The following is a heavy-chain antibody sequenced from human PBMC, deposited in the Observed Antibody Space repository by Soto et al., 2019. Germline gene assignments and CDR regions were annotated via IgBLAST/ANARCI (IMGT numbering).Heavy chain of an antibody. J-gene: IGHJ4*02. CDR2: IKQDGSEK. CDR3: ATTDYGGNNFDY. V-gene: IGHV3-7*01. CDR1: GFTFSSYW. Sequence: GGSLRLSCAASGFTFSSYWMSWVRQAPGKGLEWVANIKQDGSEKYYVDSVKGRFTISRDNAKNSLYLQMNSLRAEDPAVYYCATTDYGGNNFDYWGQGTLVTVSS. D-gene: IGHD4-17*01.